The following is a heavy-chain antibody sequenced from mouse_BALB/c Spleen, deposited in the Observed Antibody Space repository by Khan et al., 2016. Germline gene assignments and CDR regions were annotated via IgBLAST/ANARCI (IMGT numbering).Heavy chain of an antibody. CDR1: GYTLSSYW. CDR3: ARGSY. J-gene: IGHJ3*01. Sequence: QVQLQQSGAELMKPGASVKISCKATGYTLSSYWIEWVKQRPGHGLEWIGEILPGNGSTDYSEKFEVKATFTTDTSSNTAYMLLSSLTSEDSAVHYCARGSYWGQGTLVTVSA. V-gene: IGHV1-9*01. CDR2: ILPGNGST.